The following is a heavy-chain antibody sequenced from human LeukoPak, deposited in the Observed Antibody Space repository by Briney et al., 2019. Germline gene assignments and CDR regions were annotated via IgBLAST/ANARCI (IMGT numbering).Heavy chain of an antibody. CDR2: ISSSSSTI. J-gene: IGHJ4*02. V-gene: IGHV3-48*04. Sequence: GGSLRLSCAASGFTFSSYSMNWVRQAPGKGLEWVSYISSSSSTIYYADSVKGRFTISRDNAKNSLYLQMNSLRAEDTAVYYCARGWHDGYNYVDYWGQGTLVTVSS. D-gene: IGHD5-24*01. CDR3: ARGWHDGYNYVDY. CDR1: GFTFSSYS.